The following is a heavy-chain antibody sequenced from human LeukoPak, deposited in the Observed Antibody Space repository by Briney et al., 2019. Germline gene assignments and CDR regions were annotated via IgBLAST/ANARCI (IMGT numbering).Heavy chain of an antibody. CDR1: GFTFSSYS. CDR3: ARGRGWRYYMDV. V-gene: IGHV3-48*01. Sequence: PGGSLRLSCAASGFTFSSYSMNWVRQAPGKGLEWVSYISSSSSTIYYADSVKGRFTISRDNAKNSLYLQMNSLRAEDTAVYYCARGRGWRYYMDVWGKGTTVTVSS. CDR2: ISSSSSTI. J-gene: IGHJ6*03. D-gene: IGHD2-15*01.